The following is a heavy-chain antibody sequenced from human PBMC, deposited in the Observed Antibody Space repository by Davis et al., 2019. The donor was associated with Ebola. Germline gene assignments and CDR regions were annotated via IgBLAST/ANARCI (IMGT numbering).Heavy chain of an antibody. CDR1: GFTFSSYG. V-gene: IGHV3-33*01. J-gene: IGHJ6*02. Sequence: GESLKISCAASGFTFSSYGMHWVRQAPGKGLEWVAVIWYDGSNKYYADSVKGRFTISRDNSKNTLYLQMNSLRAEDTAVYYCARVHDPYCSSTSCYTSMPYYYGMDVWGQGTTVTVSS. CDR3: ARVHDPYCSSTSCYTSMPYYYGMDV. CDR2: IWYDGSNK. D-gene: IGHD2-2*02.